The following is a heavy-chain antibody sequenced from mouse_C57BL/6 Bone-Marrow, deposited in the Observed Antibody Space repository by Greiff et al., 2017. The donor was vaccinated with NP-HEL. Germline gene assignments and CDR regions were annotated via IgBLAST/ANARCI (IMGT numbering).Heavy chain of an antibody. D-gene: IGHD1-1*01. Sequence: EVQGVESGGGLVQPGGSLKLSCAASGFTFSDYGMAWVRQAPRKGPEWVAFISNLAYSIYYADTVTGRFTISRENAKNTLYLEMSSLRSEDTAMYYCARKGSSYAYWYFDVWGTGTTVTVSS. CDR2: ISNLAYSI. V-gene: IGHV5-15*01. CDR1: GFTFSDYG. CDR3: ARKGSSYAYWYFDV. J-gene: IGHJ1*03.